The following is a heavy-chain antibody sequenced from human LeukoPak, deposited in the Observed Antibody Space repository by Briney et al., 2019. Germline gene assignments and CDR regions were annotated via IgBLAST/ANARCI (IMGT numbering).Heavy chain of an antibody. V-gene: IGHV4-4*07. D-gene: IGHD6-6*01. CDR2: IHSSGGT. Sequence: SETLSLTCTVSGGSMSSFFWSWIRQPAGKGLEWIGRIHSSGGTDYNASLKSRVTMSVDTSKNQFSLKLSSVTAADTAVYYCARGSWQLAEEVYWGQGTLVTVSS. CDR3: ARGSWQLAEEVY. CDR1: GGSMSSFF. J-gene: IGHJ4*02.